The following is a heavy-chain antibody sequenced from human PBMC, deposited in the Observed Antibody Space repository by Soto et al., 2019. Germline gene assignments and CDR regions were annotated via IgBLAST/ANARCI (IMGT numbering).Heavy chain of an antibody. CDR2: INHSGST. CDR3: ASNLPRVGRHRLRFLEWLFPYYYYGMDV. V-gene: IGHV4-34*01. Sequence: SETLSLTCAVYGGSFSGYYWSWIRQPPGKGLEWIGEINHSGSTNYNPSLKSRVTISVDTSKNQFSLKLSSVTAADTAVYYRASNLPRVGRHRLRFLEWLFPYYYYGMDVWGQGTTVTVSS. D-gene: IGHD3-3*01. CDR1: GGSFSGYY. J-gene: IGHJ6*02.